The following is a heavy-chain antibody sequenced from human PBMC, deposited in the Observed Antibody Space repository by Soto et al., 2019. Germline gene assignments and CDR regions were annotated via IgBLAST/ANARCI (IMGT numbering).Heavy chain of an antibody. CDR2: IWYDGSNK. D-gene: IGHD6-19*01. Sequence: GGSLRLSCAASGFTFSSYGMHWVRQAPGKGLEWVAVIWYDGSNKYYADSVKGRFTISRDNSKNTLYLQMNSLRAEDTAVYYCARGQWLVLRKDNFDYWGQGTLVTVSS. CDR3: ARGQWLVLRKDNFDY. J-gene: IGHJ4*02. V-gene: IGHV3-33*01. CDR1: GFTFSSYG.